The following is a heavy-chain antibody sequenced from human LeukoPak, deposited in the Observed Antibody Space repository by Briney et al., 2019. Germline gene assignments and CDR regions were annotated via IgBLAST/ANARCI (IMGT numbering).Heavy chain of an antibody. CDR1: GVSISSYY. J-gene: IGHJ5*02. Sequence: SETLSLTCTVSGVSISSYYWSWIRHPPGTGLEWHWYIFFCGSTNTNPSPKSRVTITVATSKNQYSLKLSSVTAADTAMYCCARFGYCSSTSCRPFDPWGQGTLVTVSS. D-gene: IGHD2-2*01. CDR2: IFFCGST. CDR3: ARFGYCSSTSCRPFDP. V-gene: IGHV4-59*01.